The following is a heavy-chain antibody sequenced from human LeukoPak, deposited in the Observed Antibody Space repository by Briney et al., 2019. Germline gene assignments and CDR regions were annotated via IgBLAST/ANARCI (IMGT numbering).Heavy chain of an antibody. Sequence: GGSLRLSCAASGFTVSSNYMSWVRQAPGKGLEWVSVIYSGGFTYYADSVKGRFTISRDSSKDTLYLQMNSLRAEDTAVYYCGRDLPTVTSIDYWGQGTLVTVSS. D-gene: IGHD4-17*01. CDR1: GFTVSSNY. V-gene: IGHV3-66*01. J-gene: IGHJ4*02. CDR3: GRDLPTVTSIDY. CDR2: IYSGGFT.